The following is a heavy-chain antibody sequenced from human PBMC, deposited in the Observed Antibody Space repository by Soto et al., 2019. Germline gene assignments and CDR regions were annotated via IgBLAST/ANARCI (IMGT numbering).Heavy chain of an antibody. CDR1: GFTFSTYD. CDR2: ISSDGSNE. V-gene: IGHV3-30*18. CDR3: AKDLGDSSADDGADY. Sequence: QVQLVESGGGVVQPGRSLRLSCAASGFTFSTYDMHWVRQAPGKGLEWVAVISSDGSNEYYADSVKGRVTISRDNSKNTLYVQMNSLRAEDTAVYYCAKDLGDSSADDGADYWGQGTLVNVSS. D-gene: IGHD6-25*01. J-gene: IGHJ4*02.